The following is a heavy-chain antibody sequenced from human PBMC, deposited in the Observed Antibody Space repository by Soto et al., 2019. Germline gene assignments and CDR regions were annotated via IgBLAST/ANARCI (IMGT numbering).Heavy chain of an antibody. J-gene: IGHJ4*02. CDR3: ARDSSWAAVTFDY. V-gene: IGHV3-21*01. D-gene: IGHD6-13*01. Sequence: EVQLVESGGGLVKPGGSLRPSCAASGFTFSSYSMNWVRQAPGKGLEWVSSISSSSSYIYYADSVKGRFTISRDNAKNSLYLQMNSLRAEDTAVYYCARDSSWAAVTFDYWGQGTLVTVSS. CDR2: ISSSSSYI. CDR1: GFTFSSYS.